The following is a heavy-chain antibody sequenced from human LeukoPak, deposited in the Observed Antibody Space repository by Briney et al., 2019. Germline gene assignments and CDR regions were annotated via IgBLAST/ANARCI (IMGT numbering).Heavy chain of an antibody. CDR1: GFTFSSYS. CDR2: ISSSSSHI. V-gene: IGHV3-21*01. D-gene: IGHD5-24*01. Sequence: PGGSLRLSCAAFGFTFSSYSMNWVRQAPGKGLEWVSSISSSSSHIYYADSVKGRFTISRDNAKNSLYLQMNSLRAEDTAVYYCARDSLFGDGPFDYWGQGTLVTVSS. CDR3: ARDSLFGDGPFDY. J-gene: IGHJ4*02.